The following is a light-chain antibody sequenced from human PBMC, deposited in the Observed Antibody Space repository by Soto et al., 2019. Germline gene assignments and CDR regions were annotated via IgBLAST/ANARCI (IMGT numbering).Light chain of an antibody. Sequence: EIVLTQSPGTLSLSPGERATLSCRASQSVSSSYLSWYQHRPGQAPRLLIYGASTRAIGIPDRFSGSGSGTDFTLTITGLEPEDFAVYYCQQYVSSVTFGQGTKVEIK. CDR1: QSVSSSY. J-gene: IGKJ1*01. V-gene: IGKV3-20*01. CDR3: QQYVSSVT. CDR2: GAS.